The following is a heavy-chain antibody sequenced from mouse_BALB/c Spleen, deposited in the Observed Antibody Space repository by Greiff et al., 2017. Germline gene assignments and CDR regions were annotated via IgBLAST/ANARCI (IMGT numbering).Heavy chain of an antibody. CDR3: ARCGNYDY. CDR2: IDPSDSYT. CDR1: GYSFTSYW. Sequence: VQLQESGAELATPGASVNMSCKASGYSFTSYWMHWVKQRPGQGLEWIGEIDPSDSYTNYNQKFTGKATLTVDKSSSTAYMQLSNLTSEDSAVYYCARCGNYDYWGQGTTLTVSS. D-gene: IGHD2-1*01. V-gene: IGHV1-69*02. J-gene: IGHJ2*01.